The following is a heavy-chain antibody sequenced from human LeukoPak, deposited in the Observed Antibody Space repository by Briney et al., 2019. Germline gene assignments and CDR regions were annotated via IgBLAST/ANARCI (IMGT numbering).Heavy chain of an antibody. CDR2: IYSGGST. CDR1: GFTVSSNY. Sequence: PGGSLRLSCAASGFTVSSNYMNWVRQAPGKGLEWVSIIYSGGSTYYADSVKGRFTISRDNSKNTLYLQMNSLRAEDTAVYYCARVLWNGDYPRFDYWGQGTLATVSS. V-gene: IGHV3-53*01. D-gene: IGHD4-17*01. J-gene: IGHJ4*02. CDR3: ARVLWNGDYPRFDY.